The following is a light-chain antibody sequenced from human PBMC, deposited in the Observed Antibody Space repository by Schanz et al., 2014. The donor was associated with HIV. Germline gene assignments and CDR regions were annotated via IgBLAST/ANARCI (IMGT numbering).Light chain of an antibody. CDR2: EVS. V-gene: IGLV2-14*02. J-gene: IGLJ2*01. CDR3: SSYTSSSPVV. Sequence: QSALTQPASVSGSPGQSITISCTGTSSDVGSYDLVSWYQQHPGRAPKLLISEVSKRPSGVSSRFSGSKSGNTASLTISGLQAEDEAVYYCSSYTSSSPVVFGGGTKLTVL. CDR1: SSDVGSYDL.